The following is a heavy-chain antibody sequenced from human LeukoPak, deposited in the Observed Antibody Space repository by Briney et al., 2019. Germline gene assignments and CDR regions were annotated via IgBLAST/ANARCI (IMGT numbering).Heavy chain of an antibody. CDR2: LYIGGNT. V-gene: IGHV3-53*01. J-gene: IGHJ4*02. CDR1: GLTVNNNY. CDR3: AKGSAAGRPYYFDY. D-gene: IGHD6-25*01. Sequence: GGSLRLSCAASGLTVNNNYMNWVRQAPGKGLEWVSALYIGGNTYYADSVRGRFTISRDSSKTILYLQMNSLRAEDAAVYFCAKGSAAGRPYYFDYWGQGTLVTVSS.